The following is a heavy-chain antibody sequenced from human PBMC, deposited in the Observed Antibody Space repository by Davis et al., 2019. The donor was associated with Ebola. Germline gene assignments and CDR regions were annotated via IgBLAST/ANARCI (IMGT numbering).Heavy chain of an antibody. CDR1: GYIFSNYD. D-gene: IGHD5-12*01. CDR2: MNPYSGHT. Sequence: AASVKVSCKASGYIFSNYDINWVRQASGQGLEWMGWMNPYSGHTGYVEKFKGRVTMTRNPSISTAYMELSNLRTDDTAVYYCARGRKVAKMGSWFDPWGQGTLVTVSS. J-gene: IGHJ5*02. CDR3: ARGRKVAKMGSWFDP. V-gene: IGHV1-8*01.